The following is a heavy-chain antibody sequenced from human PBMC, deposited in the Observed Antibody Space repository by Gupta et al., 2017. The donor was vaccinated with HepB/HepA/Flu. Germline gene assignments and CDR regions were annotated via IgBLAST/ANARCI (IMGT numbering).Heavy chain of an antibody. V-gene: IGHV3-30*18. D-gene: IGHD2-15*01. CDR1: GFTFSSYG. CDR3: AKSPHNHPPLVAATAEHYYGMDV. J-gene: IGHJ6*02. Sequence: QVQLVESGGGVVQPGRSLRLSCAASGFTFSSYGMHWVRQAPGKGLEWVAVISYDGSNKYYADSVKGRFTISRDNSKNTLYLQMNSLRAEDTAVYYCAKSPHNHPPLVAATAEHYYGMDVWGQGTTVTVSS. CDR2: ISYDGSNK.